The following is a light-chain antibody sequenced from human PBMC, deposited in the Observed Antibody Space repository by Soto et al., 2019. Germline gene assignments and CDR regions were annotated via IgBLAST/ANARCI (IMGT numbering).Light chain of an antibody. Sequence: DIQMTQSPSTLSASVGARVTITCRASQSISTSLAWYQQKPGKPPKLLIYKASSLQSGVPSRFSGSGSGTEFTLTITYLQPDDYATSYCQQCNSYYTFGQGTKLEIK. CDR3: QQCNSYYT. J-gene: IGKJ2*01. V-gene: IGKV1-5*03. CDR1: QSISTS. CDR2: KAS.